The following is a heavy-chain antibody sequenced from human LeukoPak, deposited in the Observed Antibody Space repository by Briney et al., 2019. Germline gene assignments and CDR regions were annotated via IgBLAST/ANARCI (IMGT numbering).Heavy chain of an antibody. CDR3: ARDSRRGYDSSGYNFDY. D-gene: IGHD3-22*01. V-gene: IGHV3-66*01. J-gene: IGHJ4*02. CDR1: GFTVSSNY. CDR2: IYSGGST. Sequence: PGGSLRLSCAASGFTVSSNYMNWVRQAPGKGLEWVSVIYSGGSTHYADSMKGRFTISRDNSKNTLYLQMNSLRAEDTAVYYCARDSRRGYDSSGYNFDYWGQGTLVTVSS.